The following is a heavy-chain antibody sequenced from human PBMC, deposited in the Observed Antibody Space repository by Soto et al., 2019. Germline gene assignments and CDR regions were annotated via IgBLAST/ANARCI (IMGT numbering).Heavy chain of an antibody. CDR1: GFTFSSYA. D-gene: IGHD6-19*01. J-gene: IGHJ6*02. CDR3: ARDKAVANYYYYGMDV. V-gene: IGHV3-30-3*01. Sequence: QVQLVESGGGVVQPGRSLRLSCAASGFTFSSYAMHWVRQAPGKGLEWVAVISYDGSNKYYADSVKGRFTISRDNSKNTLYLQMNSLRAEDTAVYYCARDKAVANYYYYGMDVWGQGTTVTVSS. CDR2: ISYDGSNK.